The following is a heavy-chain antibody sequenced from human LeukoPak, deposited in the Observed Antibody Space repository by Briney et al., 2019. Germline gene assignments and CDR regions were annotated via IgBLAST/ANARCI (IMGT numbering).Heavy chain of an antibody. CDR1: GYTFTGYY. CDR3: ARGPRITMVRGVAYGMDV. D-gene: IGHD3-10*01. V-gene: IGHV1-2*04. Sequence: ASVKVSCKASGYTFTGYYMHWVRQAPGQGLEWMGWINPNSGGTNYAQKFQGWVTMTRDTSISTAYMELSRLRSDDTAVYYCARGPRITMVRGVAYGMDVWGQGTTVTVS. J-gene: IGHJ6*02. CDR2: INPNSGGT.